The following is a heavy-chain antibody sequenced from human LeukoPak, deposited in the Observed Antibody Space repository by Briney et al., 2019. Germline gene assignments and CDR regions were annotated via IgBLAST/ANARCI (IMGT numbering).Heavy chain of an antibody. CDR3: AATTYYYDSGSYGLFDY. D-gene: IGHD3-10*01. Sequence: GGSLRLSCAASGFTVRTNYMSWVRQAPGKGLEGVAVIYSDGSTKYADSVKGRFTISRDNSKNTLYLQMNSLRAEDTAVYYCAATTYYYDSGSYGLFDYWGQGTLVTVSS. CDR2: IYSDGST. V-gene: IGHV3-53*01. CDR1: GFTVRTNY. J-gene: IGHJ4*02.